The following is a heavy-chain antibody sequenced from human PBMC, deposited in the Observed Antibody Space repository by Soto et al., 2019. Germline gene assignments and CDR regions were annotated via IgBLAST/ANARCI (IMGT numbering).Heavy chain of an antibody. Sequence: GGSLRLSCAASGFTFSSYGMHWVRQAPGKGLEWVAVISYDGSNKYYADSVKGRFTISRDNSKNTLYLQMNSLRAEDTAVYYCAKDHSGRSGYYYPGNYWGQGTLVTVSS. D-gene: IGHD3-22*01. J-gene: IGHJ4*02. CDR1: GFTFSSYG. CDR3: AKDHSGRSGYYYPGNY. CDR2: ISYDGSNK. V-gene: IGHV3-30*18.